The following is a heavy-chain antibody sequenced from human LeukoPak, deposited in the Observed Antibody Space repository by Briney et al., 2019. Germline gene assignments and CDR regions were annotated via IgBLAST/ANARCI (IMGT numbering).Heavy chain of an antibody. D-gene: IGHD6-19*01. CDR2: INHSGST. Sequence: SETLSLTCAVYGGSFSGYYWSWIRQPPGKGLEWLGEINHSGSTNYNPSLKSRVTISVDTSKNQFSLKLSSVTAADTAVYYCARGERSIAVAGIPFVYWGQGTLVTVSS. CDR3: ARGERSIAVAGIPFVY. V-gene: IGHV4-34*01. J-gene: IGHJ4*02. CDR1: GGSFSGYY.